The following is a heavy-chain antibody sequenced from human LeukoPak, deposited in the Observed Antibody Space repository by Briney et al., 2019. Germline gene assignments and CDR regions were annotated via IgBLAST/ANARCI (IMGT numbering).Heavy chain of an antibody. CDR1: GFTFSSYA. J-gene: IGHJ4*02. D-gene: IGHD3-22*01. CDR3: SRGAEASGYPLFQY. Sequence: GGSLRLSCAASGFTFSSYAMSLVRQAPGKGLEWISFIKTNGVTTYDADSVKGRFTISRDNAKNTLYLRMDSLRAEDTAIYYCSRGAEASGYPLFQYWGQGVLVTVSS. V-gene: IGHV3-23*01. CDR2: IKTNGVTT.